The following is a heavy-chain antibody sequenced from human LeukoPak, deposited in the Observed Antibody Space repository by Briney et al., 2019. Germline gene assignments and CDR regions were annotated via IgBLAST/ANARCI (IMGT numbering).Heavy chain of an antibody. CDR2: IYYSGST. CDR1: GVSMSSYY. V-gene: IGHV4-59*01. CDR3: ARGRYGWLPFDY. Sequence: SETLSLTCTVSGVSMSSYYWSWIRQPPGKGLEWIGYIYYSGSTNYNPSLKSRVTISVDTSKNQFTLKLSSVTAADTAVYYCARGRYGWLPFDYWGQGTLVTVSS. J-gene: IGHJ4*02. D-gene: IGHD3-16*01.